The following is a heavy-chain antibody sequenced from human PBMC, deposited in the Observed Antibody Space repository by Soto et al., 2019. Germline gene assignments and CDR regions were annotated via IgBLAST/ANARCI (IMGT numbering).Heavy chain of an antibody. Sequence: GGSLRLSCAASGFTFSNAWMSWVRQAPGKGLEWVGRIKSKTDGGTTDYAAPVKGRFTISRDDSKNTLYLQMNSLKTEDTALYYCTTDSLVLRFLEWAFDPWGQGTLVTVSS. V-gene: IGHV3-15*01. CDR2: IKSKTDGGTT. CDR3: TTDSLVLRFLEWAFDP. CDR1: GFTFSNAW. D-gene: IGHD3-3*01. J-gene: IGHJ5*02.